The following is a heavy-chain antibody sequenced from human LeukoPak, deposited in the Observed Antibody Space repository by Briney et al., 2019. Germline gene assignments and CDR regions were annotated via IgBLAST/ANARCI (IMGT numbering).Heavy chain of an antibody. CDR1: GFTFSSYG. CDR3: ARGYTNSGY. V-gene: IGHV3-48*04. J-gene: IGHJ4*02. Sequence: PGGSLRLSCAASGFTFSSYGMHWVRQAPGKGLEWVSYISSSGSTIYYADSVKGRFTISRDNAKNSLYLEMNSLRAEDTALYYCARGYTNSGYWGQGTLVTVSS. D-gene: IGHD1-14*01. CDR2: ISSSGSTI.